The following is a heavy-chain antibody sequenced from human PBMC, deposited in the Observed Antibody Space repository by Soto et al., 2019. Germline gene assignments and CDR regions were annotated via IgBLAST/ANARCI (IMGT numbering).Heavy chain of an antibody. J-gene: IGHJ4*02. CDR3: ARVTFSYAGDY. CDR2: INHNGNT. V-gene: IGHV4-34*01. D-gene: IGHD1-26*01. Sequence: TSETLSLTCAVYVESFSGFYWSWIRQPPGKGLEWIGEINHNGNTNYNPSLRSRVTMSVDTSKKQFSLRLSSVTAADTAVYYCARVTFSYAGDYWGQGTLVTVSS. CDR1: VESFSGFY.